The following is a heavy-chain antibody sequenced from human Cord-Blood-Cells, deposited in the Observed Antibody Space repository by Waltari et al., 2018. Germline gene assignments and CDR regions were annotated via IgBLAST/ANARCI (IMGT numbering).Heavy chain of an antibody. V-gene: IGHV4-34*01. CDR1: GGSFSGFY. CDR2: INHSGST. D-gene: IGHD1-26*01. J-gene: IGHJ5*02. CDR3: ARGRVGATPNWFDP. Sequence: GQLHLWGAGRWTPSRTLSLACVYYGGSFSGFYRSRIGQPPGKGLEWIGEINHSGSTNYNPSLKSRVTISVDTSKNQFSLKLSSVTAADTAVYYCARGRVGATPNWFDPWGQGTLVTVSS.